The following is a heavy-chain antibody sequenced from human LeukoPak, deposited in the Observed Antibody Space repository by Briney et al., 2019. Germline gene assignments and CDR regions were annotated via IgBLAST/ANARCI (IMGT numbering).Heavy chain of an antibody. J-gene: IGHJ4*02. D-gene: IGHD3-9*01. V-gene: IGHV4-59*01. CDR3: VREHDWGDFDF. CDR2: VSHSGNT. Sequence: PSETLSLTCAVYGGSFSGYYWSWIRQPPGKELEWIGYVSHSGNTNYNPSLKSRVTISKDTSKNQFSLKLSSVTAADTAVYYCVREHDWGDFDFWGQGTLVTVSS. CDR1: GGSFSGYY.